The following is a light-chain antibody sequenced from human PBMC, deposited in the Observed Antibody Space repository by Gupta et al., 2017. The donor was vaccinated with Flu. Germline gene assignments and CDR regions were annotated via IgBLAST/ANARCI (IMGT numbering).Light chain of an antibody. CDR1: QRISANY. CDR3: QQYGRSPAT. V-gene: IGKV3-20*01. CDR2: GAS. Sequence: RATPSSRASQRISANYLAWYQQKPGQAPRLLIYGASSRATGIPDRFSGSGSGTDFTLTISRLEPEDFAVYYCQQYGRSPATFGQGTKVELK. J-gene: IGKJ1*01.